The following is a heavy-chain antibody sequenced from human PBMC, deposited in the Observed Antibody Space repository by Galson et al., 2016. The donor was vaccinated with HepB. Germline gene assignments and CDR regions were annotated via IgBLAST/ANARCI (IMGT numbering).Heavy chain of an antibody. Sequence: SLRLSCAASGFVFSSYAMAWVRQAPGKGLEWVSAITLGGATTYYADSVRGRFTISRDNSMNTLYLQMNNLRAADTALYYWSTARCHIDIDFWGQGTLVTVSS. J-gene: IGHJ4*02. V-gene: IGHV3-23*01. D-gene: IGHD2-21*01. CDR1: GFVFSSYA. CDR3: STARCHIDIDF. CDR2: ITLGGATT.